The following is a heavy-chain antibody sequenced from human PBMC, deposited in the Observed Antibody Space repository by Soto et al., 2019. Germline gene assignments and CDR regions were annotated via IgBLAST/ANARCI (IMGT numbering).Heavy chain of an antibody. V-gene: IGHV4-31*03. D-gene: IGHD6-19*01. CDR2: IYYSGST. CDR1: GGSISSGGYY. Sequence: SETLSLTCTVSGGSISSGGYYWSWIRQHPGKGLECIGYIYYSGSTYYNPSLKSRVTMSVDTSKNQFSLKLSSVTAADTAVYYCARNRAVAGTWYDYWGQGAMVTVSS. J-gene: IGHJ4*02. CDR3: ARNRAVAGTWYDY.